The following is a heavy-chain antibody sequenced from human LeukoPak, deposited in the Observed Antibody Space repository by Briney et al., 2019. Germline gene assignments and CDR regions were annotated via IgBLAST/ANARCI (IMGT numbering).Heavy chain of an antibody. V-gene: IGHV4-39*01. D-gene: IGHD1-26*01. Sequence: PSETLSLTCTVSGGSIISSTYYWGWIRQPPGKGLEWIGSIYYSGTTYYNPSLKSRVTISVDTSKNQFSLKLGSVTAADTAVYYCARHLKFWEPDAFDIWGQGTMVTVSS. J-gene: IGHJ3*02. CDR1: GGSIISSTYY. CDR2: IYYSGTT. CDR3: ARHLKFWEPDAFDI.